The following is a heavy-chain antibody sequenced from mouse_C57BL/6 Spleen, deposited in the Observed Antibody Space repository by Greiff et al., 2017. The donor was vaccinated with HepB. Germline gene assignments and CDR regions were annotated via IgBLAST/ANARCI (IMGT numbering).Heavy chain of an antibody. D-gene: IGHD2-4*01. Sequence: VQLQQPGAELVRPGTSVKLSCKASGYTFTSYWMHWVKQRPGQGLEWIGVIDPSDSYTNYNQKFKGKATLTVDTSSSTAYMQLSSLTSEDSAVYYCARWDYDGGSLFAYWGQGTLVTVSA. CDR2: IDPSDSYT. V-gene: IGHV1-59*01. J-gene: IGHJ3*01. CDR3: ARWDYDGGSLFAY. CDR1: GYTFTSYW.